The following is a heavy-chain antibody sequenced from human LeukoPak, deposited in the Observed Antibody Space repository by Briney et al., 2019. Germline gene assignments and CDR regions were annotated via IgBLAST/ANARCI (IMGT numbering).Heavy chain of an antibody. J-gene: IGHJ4*02. CDR1: GFTFSSYG. CDR2: ISYDGSNK. D-gene: IGHD6-25*01. CDR3: AKDRRIAANLFDY. Sequence: GRSLRLSCAASGFTFSSYGMHWVRQAPGKGLEWVAVISYDGSNKYYADSVKGRFTISRDNSKNTLYLQMNSLRAEDTAVYYCAKDRRIAANLFDYWGQGTLVTVSS. V-gene: IGHV3-30*18.